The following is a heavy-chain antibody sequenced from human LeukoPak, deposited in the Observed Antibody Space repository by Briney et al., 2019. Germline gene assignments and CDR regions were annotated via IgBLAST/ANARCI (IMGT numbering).Heavy chain of an antibody. CDR3: AKDPVNCSSTSCSHYYYYYYMDV. D-gene: IGHD2-2*01. Sequence: GGSLRLSCAASGFTFSDYYMSWIRQAPGKGLEWVSYISSSGSTIYYADSVKGRFTISRDNSKNTLYLQMNSLRAEDTAVYYCAKDPVNCSSTSCSHYYYYYYMDVWGKGTTVTVSS. CDR2: ISSSGSTI. V-gene: IGHV3-11*04. J-gene: IGHJ6*03. CDR1: GFTFSDYY.